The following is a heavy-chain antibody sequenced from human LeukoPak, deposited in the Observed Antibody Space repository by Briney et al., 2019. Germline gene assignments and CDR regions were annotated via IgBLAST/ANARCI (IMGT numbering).Heavy chain of an antibody. V-gene: IGHV3-21*01. CDR3: ARDGIAAAGTNYCYYMDV. D-gene: IGHD6-13*01. CDR2: ISSSSSYI. J-gene: IGHJ6*03. CDR1: GFTFSSYS. Sequence: GGSLRLSCAASGFTFSSYSMNWVRQAPGKGLEWVSSISSSSSYIYYADSVKGRFTISRDNAKNSLYLQMNSLRAEDTAVCYCARDGIAAAGTNYCYYMDVWGKGTTVTVSS.